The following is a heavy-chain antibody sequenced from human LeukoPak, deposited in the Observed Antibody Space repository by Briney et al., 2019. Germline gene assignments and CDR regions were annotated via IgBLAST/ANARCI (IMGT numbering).Heavy chain of an antibody. CDR1: GFTFSSYE. CDR3: ARDAHSAHDY. Sequence: GGSLRLSCAASGFTFSSYEMNWVRQAPGKGLGWLSYISNSGTTIYYADSVKGRFTISRDNAKNSLFLQMNSLRAEDTAFYYCARDAHSAHDYWGQGTLVTVSS. CDR2: ISNSGTTI. J-gene: IGHJ4*02. V-gene: IGHV3-48*03. D-gene: IGHD1-26*01.